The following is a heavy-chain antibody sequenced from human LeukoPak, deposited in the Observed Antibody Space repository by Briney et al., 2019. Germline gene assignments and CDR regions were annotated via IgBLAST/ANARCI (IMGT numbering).Heavy chain of an antibody. CDR3: AKDRAQTPLKY. Sequence: GGSLRLSCAASGFTFSSYSMNWVRQAPGKGLEWVSAIGGSGGSTFYADSVKGRFSISRDNSKNTLYLQMNSLRAEDTAVYYCAKDRAQTPLKYWGQGTLVTVSS. V-gene: IGHV3-23*01. J-gene: IGHJ4*02. CDR2: IGGSGGST. CDR1: GFTFSSYS. D-gene: IGHD3-10*01.